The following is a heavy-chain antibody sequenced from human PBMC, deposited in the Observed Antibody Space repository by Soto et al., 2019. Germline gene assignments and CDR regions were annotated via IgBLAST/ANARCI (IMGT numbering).Heavy chain of an antibody. CDR2: ISSSSSYI. CDR1: GFTFSSYS. Sequence: GGSLRLSCAASGFTFSSYSMNWVRQAPGKGLEWVSSISSSSSYIYYADSVKGRFTISRDNAKNSLYLQMNSLRAEDTAVYYCARARANWGLSGMDVWGQGTTVTVSS. D-gene: IGHD7-27*01. J-gene: IGHJ6*02. V-gene: IGHV3-21*04. CDR3: ARARANWGLSGMDV.